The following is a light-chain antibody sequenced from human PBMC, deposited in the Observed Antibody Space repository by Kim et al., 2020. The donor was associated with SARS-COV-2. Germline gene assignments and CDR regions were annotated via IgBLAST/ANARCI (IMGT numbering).Light chain of an antibody. CDR3: QQYYNRPPLT. Sequence: EIVMTQSPATLSVSPGERATLSCRASQSVSSNLAWYQQKPGQAPRLLIYGASTRATGIPARFSGSGSGTEFTLTISSLQSEDFAVYYCQQYYNRPPLTFGGGTKVDIK. CDR1: QSVSSN. J-gene: IGKJ4*01. V-gene: IGKV3-15*01. CDR2: GAS.